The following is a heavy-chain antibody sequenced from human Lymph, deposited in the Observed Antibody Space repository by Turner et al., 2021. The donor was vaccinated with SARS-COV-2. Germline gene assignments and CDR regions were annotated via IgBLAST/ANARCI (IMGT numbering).Heavy chain of an antibody. CDR2: INPNSGGT. Sequence: QVQLVQSGAEVNKPGASVKVSCTASGYTFTGYYMHWVRQAPGQGLECMGWINPNSGGTNDAQKFQGRVTMTRDTSISTAYMELSRLRSDDTAVYYCARSRDLQSMVREVDPFDYWGQGTLVTVSS. V-gene: IGHV1-2*02. CDR3: ARSRDLQSMVREVDPFDY. D-gene: IGHD3-10*01. J-gene: IGHJ4*02. CDR1: GYTFTGYY.